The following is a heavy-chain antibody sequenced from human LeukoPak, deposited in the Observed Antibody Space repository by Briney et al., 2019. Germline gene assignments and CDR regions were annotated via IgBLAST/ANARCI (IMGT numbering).Heavy chain of an antibody. J-gene: IGHJ4*02. CDR3: AXANTRYLGLSLYYFDY. D-gene: IGHD3-22*01. Sequence: SETPSLTCTVSGGSISSYYWSWIRQPPGKGLEWIGYIYYSGSTNYNPSLKSRVTISVDTSKNQFSLKLSSVTAADTAVYYCAXANTRYLGLSLYYFDYWGQGTLVTVSS. CDR1: GGSISSYY. CDR2: IYYSGST. V-gene: IGHV4-59*01.